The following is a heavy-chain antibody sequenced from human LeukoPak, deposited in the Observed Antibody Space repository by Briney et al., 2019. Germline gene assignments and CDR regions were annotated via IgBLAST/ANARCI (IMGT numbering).Heavy chain of an antibody. CDR1: GFTFSRYW. Sequence: GGSLRLSCAASGFTFSRYWMTWVRQAPGKGLEWVANIKEDGSEKYHVDSVKGRFTISTDNAKISLYLQMNSLRAEDTAVYYCARDPGFGYYDSSGYFDYWGQGTLVTVSS. J-gene: IGHJ4*02. D-gene: IGHD3-22*01. V-gene: IGHV3-7*01. CDR2: IKEDGSEK. CDR3: ARDPGFGYYDSSGYFDY.